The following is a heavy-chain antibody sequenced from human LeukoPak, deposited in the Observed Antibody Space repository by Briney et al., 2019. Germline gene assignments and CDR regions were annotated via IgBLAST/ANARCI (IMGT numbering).Heavy chain of an antibody. CDR1: GFTFSSYS. Sequence: GGSLRLSCAASGFTFSSYSMTWVRQAPGKGLEWVSYISSSTNTIYYGESVKGRFTISRDNAQNSLYLQMSSLRDDDTAVYYCARDRTFKDAFDLWGQGRMVTVSS. J-gene: IGHJ3*01. D-gene: IGHD1-1*01. V-gene: IGHV3-48*02. CDR3: ARDRTFKDAFDL. CDR2: ISSSTNTI.